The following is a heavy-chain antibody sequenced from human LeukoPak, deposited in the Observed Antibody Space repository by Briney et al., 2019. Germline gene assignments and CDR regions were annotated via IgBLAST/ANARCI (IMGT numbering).Heavy chain of an antibody. D-gene: IGHD6-13*01. CDR3: AAPYSTRWFDL. J-gene: IGHJ5*02. V-gene: IGHV1-58*01. CDR2: IVVGSNNT. Sequence: SVKVSCKASGFPLSSSAVQWVRQAGGQRLEWIGWIVVGSNNTNYAQKFQERVTITRDMSTSTAYMELGSLRSEDTAVYYCAAPYSTRWFDLWGRGTLATVSS. CDR1: GFPLSSSA.